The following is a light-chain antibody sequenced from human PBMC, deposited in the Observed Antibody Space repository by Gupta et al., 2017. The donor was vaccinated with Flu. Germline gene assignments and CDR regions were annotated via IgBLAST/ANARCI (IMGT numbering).Light chain of an antibody. CDR2: AAS. CDR3: QQSYSTLIT. J-gene: IGKJ5*01. CDR1: QSISSY. Sequence: PSSLSASVGDRVNITCRASQSISSYLNWYQQKPGEVPKVLIYAASNLQSGVPSRFSGSGSGADFTLTISSLPSEDFATYCCQQSYSTLITFGQGTRLEIK. V-gene: IGKV1-39*01.